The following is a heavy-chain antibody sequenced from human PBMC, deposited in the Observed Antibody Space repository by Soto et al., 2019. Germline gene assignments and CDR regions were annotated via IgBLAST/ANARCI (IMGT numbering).Heavy chain of an antibody. Sequence: GGSLRLSCAASGFTFSSYGMHWVRQAPGKGLEWVAVISYDGSNKYYADSVKGRITISRDNSKNTLSLQMNSLRPEDTAVYYCARGSAWSIAAAGSLHYWGQGTLVTVSS. CDR1: GFTFSSYG. J-gene: IGHJ4*01. D-gene: IGHD6-13*01. CDR2: ISYDGSNK. CDR3: ARGSAWSIAAAGSLHY. V-gene: IGHV3-30*03.